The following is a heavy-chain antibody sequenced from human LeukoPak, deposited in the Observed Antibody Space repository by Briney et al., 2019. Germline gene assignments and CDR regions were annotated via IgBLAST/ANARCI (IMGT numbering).Heavy chain of an antibody. J-gene: IGHJ6*03. CDR1: GFSFGGFY. Sequence: GGSLRLSCEDSGFSFGGFYMHWVHQAPGKGLEWVSTINGDGEFPAYAASVKGRFTISRDNSKNTLILQMASLRAEDKALYYCGKSGVQGYMDVWGKGTTVIVSS. CDR2: INGDGEFP. CDR3: GKSGVQGYMDV. D-gene: IGHD1-26*01. V-gene: IGHV3-23*01.